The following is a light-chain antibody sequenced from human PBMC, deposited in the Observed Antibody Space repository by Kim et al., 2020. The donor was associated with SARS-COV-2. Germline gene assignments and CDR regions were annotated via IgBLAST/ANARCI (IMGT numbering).Light chain of an antibody. CDR1: SLRSYY. J-gene: IGLJ2*01. CDR3: NSRDSNDNVV. CDR2: GKH. Sequence: VALGQTVRITCRGDSLRSYYATWYQHKPGQAPILVIYGKHNRPSGIPDRFSGSSSGNAASLTITGTQAGDEADYYCNSRDSNDNVVFGGGTKLTVL. V-gene: IGLV3-19*01.